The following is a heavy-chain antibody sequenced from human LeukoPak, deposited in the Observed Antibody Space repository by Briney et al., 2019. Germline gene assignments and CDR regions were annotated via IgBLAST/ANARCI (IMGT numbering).Heavy chain of an antibody. CDR3: AKGGATVIDY. V-gene: IGHV3-74*01. CDR1: GFTFSTYW. J-gene: IGHJ4*02. CDR2: INSDGSIT. D-gene: IGHD4-17*01. Sequence: GGSLRLSCAASGFTFSTYWMYWVRQAPGKGLVWVSSINSDGSITIYADSVKGRLTISRDNTKNTLYLQMNSLRAEDTAVYYCAKGGATVIDYWGQGTLVTVSS.